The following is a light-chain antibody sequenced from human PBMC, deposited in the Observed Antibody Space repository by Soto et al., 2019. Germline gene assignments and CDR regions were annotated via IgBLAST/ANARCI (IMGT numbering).Light chain of an antibody. V-gene: IGLV2-14*03. J-gene: IGLJ2*01. CDR1: SSDVGGYDY. Sequence: QSALTQPASVSGSPGQSITISCTGTSSDVGGYDYVSWYQQHPGKAPKLMIYDVSYRPSGVSNRFSGSKSGNTASLTISGLRAEDEADYYCSSYTSSSTLVFGGGTKVTVL. CDR3: SSYTSSSTLV. CDR2: DVS.